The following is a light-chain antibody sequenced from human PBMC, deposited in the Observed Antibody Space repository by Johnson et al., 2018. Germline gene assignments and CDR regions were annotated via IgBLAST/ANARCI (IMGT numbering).Light chain of an antibody. CDR3: GTWDSSLSAGNV. CDR2: ENN. CDR1: SSNIGNNY. Sequence: QSVLTQPPSLSAAPGQKVTISCSGSSSNIGNNYVSWYQQLPGTAPKLLIYENNKRPSGIPDLFSGSKSGTSATLGITGLQTGDEADYYCGTWDSSLSAGNVFGTGTKVTVL. J-gene: IGLJ1*01. V-gene: IGLV1-51*02.